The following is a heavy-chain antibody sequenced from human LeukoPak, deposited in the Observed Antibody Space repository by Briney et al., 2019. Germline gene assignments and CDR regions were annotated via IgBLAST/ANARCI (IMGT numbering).Heavy chain of an antibody. CDR3: ARAGGYDVVKYYYYYMDV. CDR2: INPSGGST. CDR1: GYTFTSYC. J-gene: IGHJ6*03. Sequence: VASVKVSCKASGYTFTSYCMHWVRQAPGQGLEWMGIINPSGGSTSYAQKFQGRVTMTRDMSTSTVYMELSSLRSEDTAVYYCARAGGYDVVKYYYYYMDVWGKGTTVTVSS. V-gene: IGHV1-46*01. D-gene: IGHD5-12*01.